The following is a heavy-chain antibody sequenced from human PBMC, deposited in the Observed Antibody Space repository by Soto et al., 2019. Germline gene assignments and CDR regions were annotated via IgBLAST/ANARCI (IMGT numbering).Heavy chain of an antibody. CDR2: IWYDGSNK. CDR3: ARDSGYSDY. V-gene: IGHV3-33*01. J-gene: IGHJ4*02. Sequence: PGGSLRLSCAASGFIFSNFAMYWVRQAPGKGLEWVAVIWYDGSNKYYADSVKGRFTISRDNSKNTLSLQMNSLRAEDTAVYYCARDSGYSDYWGQGTLVTVSS. D-gene: IGHD1-26*01. CDR1: GFIFSNFA.